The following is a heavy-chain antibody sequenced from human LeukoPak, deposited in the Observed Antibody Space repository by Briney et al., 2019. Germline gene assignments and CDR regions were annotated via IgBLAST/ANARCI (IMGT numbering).Heavy chain of an antibody. CDR2: IYPSSGGT. CDR1: GYTFTGHH. D-gene: IGHD3-16*01. Sequence: ASVTVSCKASGYTFTGHHIHWVRQAPAQGLEWMGWIYPSSGGTQYGQKFKGRVTMTRDTSVSTAYMEPTRLQFDDTAVYYCVGVTYSSYDDFDCWGQGTLVTVSS. CDR3: VGVTYSSYDDFDC. V-gene: IGHV1-2*02. J-gene: IGHJ4*02.